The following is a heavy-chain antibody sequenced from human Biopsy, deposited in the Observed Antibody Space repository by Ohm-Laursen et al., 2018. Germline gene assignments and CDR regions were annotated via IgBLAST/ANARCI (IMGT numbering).Heavy chain of an antibody. CDR1: GFTFSGYA. J-gene: IGHJ5*02. CDR2: VTGSGRST. V-gene: IGHV3-23*01. D-gene: IGHD3-10*01. CDR3: AKGRSGGTGHGNWFDP. Sequence: SLRLSCAASGFTFSGYAMSWVRQGPEKGLEWVSVVTGSGRSTYYTDSVKGRFRISRDNSKNTLYLQMNSLRVEDTAVYYCAKGRSGGTGHGNWFDPWGQGTLVIVSS.